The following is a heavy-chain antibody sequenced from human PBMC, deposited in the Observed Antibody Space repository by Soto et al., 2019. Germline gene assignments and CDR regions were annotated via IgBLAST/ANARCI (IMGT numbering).Heavy chain of an antibody. Sequence: SETLSLTCTVAAGSISSYYWSWIRQPPGKGLEWIGYIYYSGSTNYNPSLKSRVTISVDTSKNQFSLKLSSVTAADTAVYYCARDSRNYYGSGSYQGGYYYYGMDVWGQGTTVTVSS. V-gene: IGHV4-59*01. CDR2: IYYSGST. J-gene: IGHJ6*02. CDR3: ARDSRNYYGSGSYQGGYYYYGMDV. CDR1: AGSISSYY. D-gene: IGHD3-10*01.